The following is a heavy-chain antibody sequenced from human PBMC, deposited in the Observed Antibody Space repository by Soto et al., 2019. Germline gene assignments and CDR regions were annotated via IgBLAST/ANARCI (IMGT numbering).Heavy chain of an antibody. Sequence: SETLSLTCAVYGGSFSDYYWTWIRQPPGKGLDWIGEICHTGSTNYNPSLKSRGTITVDTSKTQFSLKLSSVTAADTAVYYCARGLLPWFFDLWGTGTLVTVSS. CDR2: ICHTGST. CDR1: GGSFSDYY. J-gene: IGHJ2*01. V-gene: IGHV4-34*01. CDR3: ARGLLPWFFDL.